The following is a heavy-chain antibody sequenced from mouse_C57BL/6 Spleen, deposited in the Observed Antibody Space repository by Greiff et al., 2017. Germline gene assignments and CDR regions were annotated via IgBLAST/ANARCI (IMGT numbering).Heavy chain of an antibody. CDR1: GYTFTSYW. J-gene: IGHJ2*01. V-gene: IGHV1-64*01. Sequence: QVQLQQPGAELVKPGASVKLSCKASGYTFTSYWMHWVKQRPGQGLEWIGMIHPNSGSTNYNEKFKSKATLTVDKSSSTAYMQLSSLTSEDSAVYYCARSQSLEGGFFDYWGQGTTLTVSS. CDR3: ARSQSLEGGFFDY. D-gene: IGHD3-1*01. CDR2: IHPNSGST.